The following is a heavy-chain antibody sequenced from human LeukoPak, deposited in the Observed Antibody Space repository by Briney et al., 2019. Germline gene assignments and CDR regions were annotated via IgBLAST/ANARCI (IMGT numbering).Heavy chain of an antibody. V-gene: IGHV5-51*01. D-gene: IGHD5-18*01. CDR2: IYLGDSNT. J-gene: IGHJ4*02. CDR1: AYSFTSYW. Sequence: PGESLKIFCCGSAYSFTSYWIGWVRQMLGNGVKWMEIIYLGDSNTRYSLSFQGQVTISADKSITTAYLQWSSLKASDTAMYYCVRRGSRGYSYAVWGQGTLVTVSS. CDR3: VRRGSRGYSYAV.